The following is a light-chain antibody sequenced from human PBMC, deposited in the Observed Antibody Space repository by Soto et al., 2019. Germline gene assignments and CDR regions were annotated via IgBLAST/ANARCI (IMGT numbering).Light chain of an antibody. CDR2: LNNVGSH. CDR1: SGHSSYT. CDR3: QTWGTGVRV. V-gene: IGLV4-69*01. J-gene: IGLJ3*02. Sequence: QLVLTQSPSASASLGASVNLTCTLSSGHSSYTIAWHQQQPEKGPRYLMKLNNVGSHSKGDGIPDRFSGSSSGAERYLTISSLQSEDEADYYCQTWGTGVRVFGGGTKLTVL.